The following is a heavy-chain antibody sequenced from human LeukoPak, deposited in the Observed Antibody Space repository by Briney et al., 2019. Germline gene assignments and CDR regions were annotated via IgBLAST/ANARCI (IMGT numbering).Heavy chain of an antibody. CDR2: IYYSGGT. J-gene: IGHJ5*02. D-gene: IGHD3-9*01. CDR1: GGSINRYY. V-gene: IGHV4-59*01. Sequence: SETLSLTCTVSGGSINRYYWSWIRQPPGKGLEYIGYIYYSGGTNYNPSLKSRVTISVDTSKNQFSLKLNSVTAADTAVYYCARDPDILTGWEGWFDPWGQGTLVTVSS. CDR3: ARDPDILTGWEGWFDP.